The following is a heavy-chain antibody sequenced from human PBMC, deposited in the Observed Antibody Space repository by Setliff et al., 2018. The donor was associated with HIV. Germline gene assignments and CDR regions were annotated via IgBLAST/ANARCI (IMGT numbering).Heavy chain of an antibody. CDR1: GGSISSGSYY. CDR2: IYTSGST. D-gene: IGHD3-10*01. Sequence: SETLSLTCTVSGGSISSGSYYWSWIRQPAGKGLEWIGHIYTSGSTNYNPSLKSRVTISVDTSKNQFSLKLRSVTAADTAVYYCARWTYYHASGSYRGKCDYWGQGTLVTVSS. CDR3: ARWTYYHASGSYRGKCDY. V-gene: IGHV4-61*09. J-gene: IGHJ4*02.